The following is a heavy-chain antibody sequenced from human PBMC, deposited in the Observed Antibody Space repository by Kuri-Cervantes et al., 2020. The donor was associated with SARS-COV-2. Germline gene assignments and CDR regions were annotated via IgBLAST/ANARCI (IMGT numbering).Heavy chain of an antibody. V-gene: IGHV4-34*01. J-gene: IGHJ6*02. Sequence: ESLKLSCAVYGGSFSGYSWRWLRPPPGKGLEWIGAIPHSGRTNYNPSLKSRVTMSVDTSKNQFSLKLSSVTAADTAVYYCARDQTTYYDFWSGYNYGMDVWGQGTTVTVSS. CDR3: ARDQTTYYDFWSGYNYGMDV. CDR2: IPHSGRT. D-gene: IGHD3-3*01. CDR1: GGSFSGYS.